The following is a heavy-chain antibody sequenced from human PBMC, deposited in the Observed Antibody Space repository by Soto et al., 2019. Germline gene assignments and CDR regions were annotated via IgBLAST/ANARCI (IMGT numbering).Heavy chain of an antibody. J-gene: IGHJ6*02. D-gene: IGHD5-18*01. Sequence: PRESLKISCKGSGYSFTSYWIGWVRQMPGKGLEWMGIIYPGDSDTRYSPSFQGQVTISADKSISTAYLQWSSLKASDTAMYYCARRERYSYGNYYYHGMDVWGQGTTVTVSS. V-gene: IGHV5-51*01. CDR1: GYSFTSYW. CDR3: ARRERYSYGNYYYHGMDV. CDR2: IYPGDSDT.